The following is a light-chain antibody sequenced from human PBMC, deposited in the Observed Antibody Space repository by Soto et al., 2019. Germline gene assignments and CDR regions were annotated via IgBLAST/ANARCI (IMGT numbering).Light chain of an antibody. CDR1: SSDVGSYNR. V-gene: IGLV2-18*02. CDR2: DVS. CDR3: SSCTTSSTYV. Sequence: QSALTQPPSVSGSPGQSVAISCTGTSSDVGSYNRVSWYQQPPGTAPKLMIFDVSNRPSGVPDRFSGSKSGNTASLTISGLQAEDEAYYYCSSCTTSSTYVFGTGTKVTVL. J-gene: IGLJ1*01.